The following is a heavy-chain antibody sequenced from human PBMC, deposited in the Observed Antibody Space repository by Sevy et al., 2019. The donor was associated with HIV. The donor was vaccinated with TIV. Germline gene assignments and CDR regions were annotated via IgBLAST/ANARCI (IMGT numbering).Heavy chain of an antibody. CDR1: GGSLSSSSYY. V-gene: IGHV4-39*01. D-gene: IGHD4-17*01. J-gene: IGHJ3*02. CDR2: IYYSGST. Sequence: SQTLSLTCTVSGGSLSSSSYYWGWIRQPPGKGLEWIGSIYYSGSTYYNPSLKSRVTISVDTSKNQFSLKLSSVTAADTAVYYCARSMTTVTTGGYAFHIWGQGTMVTVSS. CDR3: ARSMTTVTTGGYAFHI.